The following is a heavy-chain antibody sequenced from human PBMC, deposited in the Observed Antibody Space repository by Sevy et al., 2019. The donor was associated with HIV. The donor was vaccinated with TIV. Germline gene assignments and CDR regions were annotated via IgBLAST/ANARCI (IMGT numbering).Heavy chain of an antibody. CDR2: INPNSGGT. CDR1: GYTFTGYY. D-gene: IGHD3-3*01. V-gene: IGHV1-2*05. Sequence: ASVKVSCKASGYTFTGYYMHWVRQAPGQGLEWMGRINPNSGGTNYAQKFQGRVTMTRDTSISTAYMELSRLRSDDTDVYYCARDRNRKVLRFLEWLPENWFDPWGQGTLVTVSS. CDR3: ARDRNRKVLRFLEWLPENWFDP. J-gene: IGHJ5*02.